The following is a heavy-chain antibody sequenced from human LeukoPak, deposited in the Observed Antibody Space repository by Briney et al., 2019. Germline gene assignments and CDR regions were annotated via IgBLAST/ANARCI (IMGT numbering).Heavy chain of an antibody. V-gene: IGHV3-73*01. CDR3: KGSLGS. CDR1: GFAFSASA. Sequence: GGSLRLSCAASGFAFSASAMHGVRQASGKGLEWVGRIRSKAHYYATAYAASVKGRFTISRDDSKNTAYLQMNSLKTEDTAVYYCKGSLGSWGQGTLVAVSS. CDR2: IRSKAHYYAT. J-gene: IGHJ4*02.